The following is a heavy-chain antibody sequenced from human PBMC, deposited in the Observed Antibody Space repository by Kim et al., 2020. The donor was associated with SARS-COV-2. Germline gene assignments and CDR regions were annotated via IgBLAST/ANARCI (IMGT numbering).Heavy chain of an antibody. V-gene: IGHV1-3*01. D-gene: IGHD6-19*01. J-gene: IGHJ4*02. Sequence: YSQKFQGRVTMTRETSARTAYMELSSLRSEDTAVYYCARTSSGWYYFDYWGQGTLVTVSS. CDR3: ARTSSGWYYFDY.